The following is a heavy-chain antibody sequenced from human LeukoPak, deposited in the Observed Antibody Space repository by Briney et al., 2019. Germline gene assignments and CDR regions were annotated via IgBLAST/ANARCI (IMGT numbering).Heavy chain of an antibody. Sequence: SETLSLTCTVSGGSISSYYWSWIRQPPGKGLEWIGYIYYSGSTNYNPSLKSRVTISVDTSKNQFSLKLSSVTAADTAVYYCARTSAYYYDSSGYCHAFDIWGQGTMVTVSS. CDR2: IYYSGST. V-gene: IGHV4-59*01. J-gene: IGHJ3*02. CDR1: GGSISSYY. D-gene: IGHD3-22*01. CDR3: ARTSAYYYDSSGYCHAFDI.